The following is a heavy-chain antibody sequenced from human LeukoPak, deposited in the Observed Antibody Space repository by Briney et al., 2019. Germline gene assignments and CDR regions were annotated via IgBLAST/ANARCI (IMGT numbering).Heavy chain of an antibody. Sequence: TSETLSLTCTVSSGSISSYYWSWLRQPAGKGLEWIGRIYTSGSTNYNPSLKSRVTMSVDTSKNQFSLKLSSVTAAATAVYYGAAEGDYSSSWYGEDYFDYWGQGTLVTVSS. J-gene: IGHJ4*02. CDR3: AAEGDYSSSWYGEDYFDY. CDR2: IYTSGST. D-gene: IGHD6-13*01. CDR1: SGSISSYY. V-gene: IGHV4-4*07.